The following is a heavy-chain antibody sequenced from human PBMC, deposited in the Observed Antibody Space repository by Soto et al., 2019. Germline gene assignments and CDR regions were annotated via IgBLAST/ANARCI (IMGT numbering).Heavy chain of an antibody. J-gene: IGHJ3*02. CDR2: ISGDSRYT. Sequence: PGGSLRLSCAASEFTVSAYYMAWLRQAPGKGLDWISYISGDSRYTTYADSVKGRFTISRDNAKNSLYLQMNSLRVEDTAVYFCATGQQVRMADIWGQGTMVTVSS. D-gene: IGHD6-13*01. V-gene: IGHV3-11*03. CDR3: ATGQQVRMADI. CDR1: EFTVSAYY.